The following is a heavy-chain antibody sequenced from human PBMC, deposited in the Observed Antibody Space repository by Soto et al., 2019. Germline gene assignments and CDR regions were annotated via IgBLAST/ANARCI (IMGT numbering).Heavy chain of an antibody. CDR1: GGSVSSGSYY. J-gene: IGHJ3*02. CDR2: IYYSGST. D-gene: IGHD6-13*01. CDR3: ARAVGGSCAFDI. V-gene: IGHV4-61*01. Sequence: SETLSLTCTVSGGSVSSGSYYWIWIRQPPGKGLEWIGYIYYSGSTNYNPSLKSRVTILVDTSKNRFSLKLSSVTAADTAVYYCARAVGGSCAFDIWGQGTMVTVSS.